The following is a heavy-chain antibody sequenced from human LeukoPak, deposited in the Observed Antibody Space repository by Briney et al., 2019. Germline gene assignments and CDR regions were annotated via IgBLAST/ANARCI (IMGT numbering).Heavy chain of an antibody. CDR3: ARAEGSGSESPIDY. V-gene: IGHV3-33*08. D-gene: IGHD3-10*01. CDR2: IWYDGSNK. CDR1: GFTFSSYA. J-gene: IGHJ4*02. Sequence: SGGSLRLSCAASGFTFSSYAMSWVRQAPGKGLEWVAVIWYDGSNKYYADSVKGRFTISRDDSKNTLYLQMNSLRAEDTAVYYCARAEGSGSESPIDYWGQGILVTVSS.